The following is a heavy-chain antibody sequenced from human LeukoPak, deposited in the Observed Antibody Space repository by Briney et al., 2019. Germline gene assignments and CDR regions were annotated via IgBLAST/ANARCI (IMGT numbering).Heavy chain of an antibody. J-gene: IGHJ2*01. CDR3: ARDSSGYYFKSSWYFDL. CDR1: GYTFTTYG. CDR2: INPNSGGT. D-gene: IGHD3-22*01. Sequence: ASVKVSCKASGYTFTTYGISWVRQAPGQGLEWMGWINPNSGGTNYAQKFQGRVTMTRDTSISTAYMELSRLRSDDTAVYYCARDSSGYYFKSSWYFDLWGRSTLVTVSS. V-gene: IGHV1-2*02.